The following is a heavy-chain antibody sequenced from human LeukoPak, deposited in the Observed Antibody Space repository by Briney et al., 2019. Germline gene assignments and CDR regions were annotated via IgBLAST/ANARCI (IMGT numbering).Heavy chain of an antibody. CDR2: VNPNSGAN. CDR3: ARDPGTNYFDH. J-gene: IGHJ4*02. V-gene: IGHV1-2*02. D-gene: IGHD1-26*01. CDR1: GYIFTSFY. Sequence: AAVKLRCKTSGYIFTSFYIHWVRQAPGQGLEWMGWVNPNSGANNYAQKFQGRVTMAGDPSINTAYMELRWLRSDDTANYYCARDPGTNYFDHWGEGTTVSSSS.